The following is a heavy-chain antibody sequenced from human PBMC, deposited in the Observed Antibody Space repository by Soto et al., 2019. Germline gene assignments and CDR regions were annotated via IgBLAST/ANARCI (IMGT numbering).Heavy chain of an antibody. D-gene: IGHD1-26*01. CDR3: AKSFGWELPEYFDY. J-gene: IGHJ4*02. CDR2: ISGSGGST. V-gene: IGHV3-23*01. CDR1: GFTFSSYA. Sequence: EVQLLESGGGLVQPGGSLRLSCAASGFTFSSYAMRWFRLAPGKGLEWVSAISGSGGSTYYADSVKGCFTISKDNSKNTLYLQMNSLRADDKSVYYCAKSFGWELPEYFDYWGQGTLFTVSS.